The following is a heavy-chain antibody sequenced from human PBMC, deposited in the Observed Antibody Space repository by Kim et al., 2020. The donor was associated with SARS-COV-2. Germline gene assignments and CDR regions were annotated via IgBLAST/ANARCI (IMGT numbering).Heavy chain of an antibody. V-gene: IGHV4-31*03. J-gene: IGHJ4*02. CDR3: ARDSLIRYGGNSGFDY. Sequence: SETLSLTCTVSGGSISSGGYYWSWIRQHPGKGMEWIGYIYYSGSTYYNPSLKSRVTISVDTSKNQFSLKLSSVTAADTAVYYCARDSLIRYGGNSGFDYWGQGTLVTVSS. CDR2: IYYSGST. CDR1: GGSISSGGYY. D-gene: IGHD2-21*02.